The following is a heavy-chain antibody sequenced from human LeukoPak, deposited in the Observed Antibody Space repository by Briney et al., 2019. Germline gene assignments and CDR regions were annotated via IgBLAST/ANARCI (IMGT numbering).Heavy chain of an antibody. CDR3: ASDDY. Sequence: SETLSLTCTVSGGSITSDSYHWGWIRHPPGKGLEWVGSLSCRRGPYPNPSLKRRVTISVDTSKTQFSLKLSSMTSANTAVYYCASDDYWGQGALVTVSS. CDR2: LSCRRGP. V-gene: IGHV4-39*01. J-gene: IGHJ4*02. CDR1: GGSITSDSYH.